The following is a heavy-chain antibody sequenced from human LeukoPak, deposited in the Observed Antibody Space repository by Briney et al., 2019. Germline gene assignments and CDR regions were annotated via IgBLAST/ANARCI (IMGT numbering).Heavy chain of an antibody. CDR2: IISGSTI. CDR1: GYTFSSYE. V-gene: IGHV3-48*03. J-gene: IGHJ4*02. Sequence: GGSPRLSCAASGYTFSSYEMNWVRRQPGEGVEWGSYIISGSTISDADSVMGRFAISREDTTNSLYLQMTSLRAEDTAVYYCARESIAVTGALFDYWGQGTLVTVSS. CDR3: ARESIAVTGALFDY. D-gene: IGHD6-19*01.